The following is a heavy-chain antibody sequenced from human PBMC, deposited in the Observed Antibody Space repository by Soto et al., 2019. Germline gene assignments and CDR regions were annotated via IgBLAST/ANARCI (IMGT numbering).Heavy chain of an antibody. D-gene: IGHD5-18*01. V-gene: IGHV2-5*02. CDR3: KHSGYSYGYNDY. CDR2: IYWDDDN. Sequence: QITLKKSGPTLVKPTQTLTLTCTFTGFSLSTSGASVGWIRQPPEKALEWLALIYWDDDNSYSPSLKSRLTITKDTSKNEVILTMSNSDPVDTATYYCKHSGYSYGYNDYWGHGTLVTVSS. J-gene: IGHJ4*01. CDR1: GFSLSTSGAS.